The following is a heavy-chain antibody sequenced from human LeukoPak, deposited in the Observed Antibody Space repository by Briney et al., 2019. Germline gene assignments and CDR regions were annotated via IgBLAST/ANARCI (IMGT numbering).Heavy chain of an antibody. Sequence: GGSLRLSCAASGFTFSSYGMHWVRQAPGKGLEWVSSISGSGGSTQYADSVQGRFAISRDNSKNTLYLQMNSLRVEDTAVYFCARDPNGDYIGTFDMWGRGTMVSVSS. V-gene: IGHV3-23*01. J-gene: IGHJ3*02. CDR3: ARDPNGDYIGTFDM. CDR2: ISGSGGST. CDR1: GFTFSSYG. D-gene: IGHD4-17*01.